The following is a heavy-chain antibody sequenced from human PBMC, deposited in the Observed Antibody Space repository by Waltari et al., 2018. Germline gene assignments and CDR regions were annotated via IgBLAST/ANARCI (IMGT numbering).Heavy chain of an antibody. CDR2: IHFTGTT. D-gene: IGHD4-4*01. CDR1: GDSISDNSYY. Sequence: QLQLQESGPGLVKPSETLSLPCTVPGDSISDNSYYWCWLRQPPGKGLSWIATIHFTGTTHYNPSLESRVAISVDTSQNQFSLKLTSVTAADTAVYYCARLDYSALRRGCDPWGQGTLVTVSS. V-gene: IGHV4-39*01. CDR3: ARLDYSALRRGCDP. J-gene: IGHJ5*02.